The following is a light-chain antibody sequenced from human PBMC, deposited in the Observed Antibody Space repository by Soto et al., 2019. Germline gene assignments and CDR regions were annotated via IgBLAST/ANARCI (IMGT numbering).Light chain of an antibody. V-gene: IGKV3-15*01. CDR1: ESVSRH. J-gene: IGKJ4*01. CDR3: QQYNSWPLT. Sequence: ETVMTQSAATLSVSQGERATLSCRASESVSRHLAWYQRKPGQAPRLLIYGASTRATGVPARFSGSGSGTEFTLSISSLQSEHFAVYYCQQYNSWPLTFGGGTKVDI. CDR2: GAS.